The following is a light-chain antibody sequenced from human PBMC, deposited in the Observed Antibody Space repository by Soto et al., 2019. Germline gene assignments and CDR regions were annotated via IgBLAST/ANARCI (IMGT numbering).Light chain of an antibody. V-gene: IGKV1-27*01. CDR1: QGISNY. J-gene: IGKJ4*01. CDR2: AAS. Sequence: DIQLTQSPASLSSSVGDRVTISYRASQGISNYLAWYQQKPGKVPKLLIYAASTLPSGVPSRFSGSGSGTDFTLTISSLEPEDFAIYYCQKYNSVPLTFGGGTKVEIK. CDR3: QKYNSVPLT.